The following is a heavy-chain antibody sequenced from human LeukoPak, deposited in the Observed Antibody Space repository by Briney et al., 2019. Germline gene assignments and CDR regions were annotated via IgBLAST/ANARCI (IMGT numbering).Heavy chain of an antibody. CDR3: ARRGRVVPTAKGDGFDI. CDR1: GGSISSSSYY. V-gene: IGHV4-39*07. D-gene: IGHD2-21*02. Sequence: SETLSLTCTVSGGSISSSSYYWGWIRQPPGKGLEWIGSIYYSGSTYYNPSLKSRVTISIDTSKSQFSLRLNSVTAADTAVYYCARRGRVVPTAKGDGFDIWGQGTMVTVSS. CDR2: IYYSGST. J-gene: IGHJ3*02.